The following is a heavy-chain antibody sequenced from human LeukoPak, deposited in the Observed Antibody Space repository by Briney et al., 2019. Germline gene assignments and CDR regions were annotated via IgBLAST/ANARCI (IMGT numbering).Heavy chain of an antibody. D-gene: IGHD3-10*01. CDR2: ISGSGGST. CDR1: GFTFSSYA. V-gene: IGHV3-23*01. J-gene: IGHJ5*02. CDR3: AKDSLLWFGSNWFDP. Sequence: GGSLRLSCAASGFTFSSYAMSWVRQAPGKGLEWVSAISGSGGSTYYADSVKGRFTISRDNSKNTLYLQMNSLRAEDTAVYYCAKDSLLWFGSNWFDPWGQGTLVTVSS.